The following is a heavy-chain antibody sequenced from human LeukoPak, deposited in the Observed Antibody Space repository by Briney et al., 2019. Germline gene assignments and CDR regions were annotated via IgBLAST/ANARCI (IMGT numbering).Heavy chain of an antibody. J-gene: IGHJ3*02. D-gene: IGHD4-17*01. Sequence: GGSLRLSCAASGFIVTSNYMNWVRQAPGKGLEWVSVIYSSGSTYYADSVKGRFTISRDNSKNTLYRQMNSLRAEDTAIYYCARGIYGPNDAFDIWGQGTMVTVSS. V-gene: IGHV3-53*01. CDR2: IYSSGST. CDR3: ARGIYGPNDAFDI. CDR1: GFIVTSNY.